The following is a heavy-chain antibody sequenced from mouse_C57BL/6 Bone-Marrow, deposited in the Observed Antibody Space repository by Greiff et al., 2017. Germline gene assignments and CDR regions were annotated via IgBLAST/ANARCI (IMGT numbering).Heavy chain of an antibody. D-gene: IGHD4-1*02. CDR2: IDPSDSYI. CDR1: GYTFTSYW. J-gene: IGHJ2*01. V-gene: IGHV1-50*01. CDR3: ARSGATGPYYFDY. Sequence: VQLQQPGAELVKPGASVKLSCKASGYTFTSYWMQWVKQRPGQGLEWIGEIDPSDSYINYNQKFKGKATLTVDTSSSTAYMQLSSLTSEDSAVYYCARSGATGPYYFDYWGQGTTLTVSS.